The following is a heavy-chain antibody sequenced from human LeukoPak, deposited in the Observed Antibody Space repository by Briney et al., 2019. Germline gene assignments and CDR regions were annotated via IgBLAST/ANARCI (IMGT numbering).Heavy chain of an antibody. Sequence: GGSLRLSCAASGFTFRSYAMSWVRQAPGKGLEWVSSISSSSSYIYYADSVKGRFTISRDNAKNSLYLQMNSLRAEDTAVYYCARDLSGDYWGQGTLVTVSS. V-gene: IGHV3-21*01. CDR1: GFTFRSYA. CDR2: ISSSSSYI. J-gene: IGHJ4*02. D-gene: IGHD3-3*01. CDR3: ARDLSGDY.